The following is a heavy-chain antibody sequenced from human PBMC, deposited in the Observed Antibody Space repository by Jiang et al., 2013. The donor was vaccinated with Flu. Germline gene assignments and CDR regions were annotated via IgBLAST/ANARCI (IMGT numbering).Heavy chain of an antibody. Sequence: KASGYTFTSYAMHWVRQAPGQRLEWMGWINAGNGNTKYSQKFQGRVTITRDTSASTAYMELSSLRSEDTAVYYCASGRSSGWSFDYWGQGTLVTVSS. CDR2: INAGNGNT. J-gene: IGHJ4*02. D-gene: IGHD6-19*01. CDR3: ASGRSSGWSFDY. CDR1: GYTFTSYA. V-gene: IGHV1-3*01.